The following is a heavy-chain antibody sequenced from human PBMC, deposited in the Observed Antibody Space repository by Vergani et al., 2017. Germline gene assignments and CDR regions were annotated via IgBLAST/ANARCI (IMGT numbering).Heavy chain of an antibody. CDR1: GGSISSSSYY. CDR3: ARRESSSWYSGAFDI. J-gene: IGHJ3*02. V-gene: IGHV4-39*01. Sequence: QLQLQESGPGLVKPSETLSLTCTVSGGSISSSSYYWGWIRQPPGKGLEWIRSIYYSGSTYYNPSLKSRVTISVDTSKNQFSLKLSSVTAADTAVYYCARRESSSWYSGAFDIWGQGTMVTVSS. D-gene: IGHD6-13*01. CDR2: IYYSGST.